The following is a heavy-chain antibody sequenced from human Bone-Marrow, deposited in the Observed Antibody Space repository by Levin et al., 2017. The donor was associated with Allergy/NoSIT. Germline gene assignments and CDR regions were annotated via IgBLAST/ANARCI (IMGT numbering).Heavy chain of an antibody. D-gene: IGHD6-19*01. V-gene: IGHV3-33*01. CDR3: ARAVIAVAGKTRIYYYYGMDG. J-gene: IGHJ6*02. Sequence: PGESLKISCAASGFTFSSYGMHWVRQAPGKGLEWVAVIWYDGSNKYYADSVKGRFTISRDNSKNTLYLQMNSLRAEDTAVYYCARAVIAVAGKTRIYYYYGMDGWGQGTTVTVSS. CDR2: IWYDGSNK. CDR1: GFTFSSYG.